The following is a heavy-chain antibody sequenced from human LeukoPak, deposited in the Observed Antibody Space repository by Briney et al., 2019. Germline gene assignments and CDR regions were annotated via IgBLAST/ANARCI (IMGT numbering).Heavy chain of an antibody. CDR1: GFIVSDHY. Sequence: GGSLRLSCAASGFIVSDHYMDWVRQAPGKGLEWVGRTRNKPNSYTTEYAASVKGRFTIPRDDSKDLVYLQMSSLKTEDTAVYYCARLFSDTYPWYFDLWGRGTLVTVSS. D-gene: IGHD2-21*01. J-gene: IGHJ2*01. CDR2: TRNKPNSYTT. V-gene: IGHV3-72*01. CDR3: ARLFSDTYPWYFDL.